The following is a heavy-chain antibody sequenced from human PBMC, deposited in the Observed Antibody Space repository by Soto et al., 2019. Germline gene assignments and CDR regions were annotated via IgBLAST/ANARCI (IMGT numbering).Heavy chain of an antibody. CDR1: GFTFRTSG. J-gene: IGHJ6*02. V-gene: IGHV3-30*18. CDR3: AKEIAVAGDPFYYFGLDV. Sequence: QVQLVESGGGVVQPGRSLRLSCAASGFTFRTSGMHWVRQAPGKGLEWVGFISYEGSSKYYADSVKGRFIIARDNSKNTLYLQMSSLRGEDTAVYYCAKEIAVAGDPFYYFGLDVWGQGNTVTVSS. CDR2: ISYEGSSK. D-gene: IGHD6-13*01.